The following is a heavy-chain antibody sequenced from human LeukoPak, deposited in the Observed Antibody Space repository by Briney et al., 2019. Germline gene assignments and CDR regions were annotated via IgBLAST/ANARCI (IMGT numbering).Heavy chain of an antibody. D-gene: IGHD6-19*01. Sequence: GGSLRLSCAASGFTVSSNYMSWVRQAPGKGLEWVSVIYSGGSTYYADSVKGRFTISRDNAKNSLYLQMNSLRAEDTAVYYCARDVVAGTYYYYGMDVWGKGTTVTVSS. V-gene: IGHV3-53*01. J-gene: IGHJ6*04. CDR1: GFTVSSNY. CDR3: ARDVVAGTYYYYGMDV. CDR2: IYSGGST.